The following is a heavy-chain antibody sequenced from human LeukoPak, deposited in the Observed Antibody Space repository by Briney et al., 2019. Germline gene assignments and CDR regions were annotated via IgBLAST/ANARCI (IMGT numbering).Heavy chain of an antibody. V-gene: IGHV4-39*07. CDR2: IYYSGST. J-gene: IGHJ4*02. CDR1: GGSISSSSYY. CDR3: ARGARSPSLWFGESAYYFDY. Sequence: SETLSLTCTVSGGSISSSSYYWGWIRQPPGKGLEWIGSIYYSGSTYYNPSLKSRGTISVDTSKNQFSLKLSSVTAADTAVYYCARGARSPSLWFGESAYYFDYWGQGTLVTVSS. D-gene: IGHD3-10*01.